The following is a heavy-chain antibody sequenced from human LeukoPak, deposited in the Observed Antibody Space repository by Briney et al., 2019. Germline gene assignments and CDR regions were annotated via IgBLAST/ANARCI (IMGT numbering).Heavy chain of an antibody. CDR2: IYYSGST. CDR3: ARDYIAAAGTGSCYYYYYGMDV. CDR1: GGSISSYY. V-gene: IGHV4-59*01. J-gene: IGHJ6*02. Sequence: SETLSLTCTVSGGSISSYYWSWIRQPPGKGLEWIGYIYYSGSTNYNPSLKSRVTISVDTSKNQFSLKLSSVTAADTAVYYCARDYIAAAGTGSCYYYYYGMDVWGQGTTVTVSS. D-gene: IGHD6-13*01.